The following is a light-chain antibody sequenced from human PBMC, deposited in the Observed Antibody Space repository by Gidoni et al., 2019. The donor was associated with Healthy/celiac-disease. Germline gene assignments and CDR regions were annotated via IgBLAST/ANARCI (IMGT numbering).Light chain of an antibody. V-gene: IGKV3-11*01. Sequence: DIVLTQSPATLSLSPGERATLSCRASQSVSSYLAWYQQKPGQAPRLLIYDASNRATGIPARFSGSGSGTDFTLTISSLEPEDFAVYYCQRGTFGGGTKVEIK. J-gene: IGKJ4*01. CDR3: QRGT. CDR2: DAS. CDR1: QSVSSY.